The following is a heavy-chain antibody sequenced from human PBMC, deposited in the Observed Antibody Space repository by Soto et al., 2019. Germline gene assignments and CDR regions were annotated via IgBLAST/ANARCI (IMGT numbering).Heavy chain of an antibody. V-gene: IGHV3-7*01. J-gene: IGHJ3*01. CDR2: INQDGSFK. CDR1: GFTFSTYW. D-gene: IGHD5-18*01. CDR3: ARDPGYSAFDV. Sequence: GGSLRLSCAASGFTFSTYWMSWVRQAPGKGPEFVANINQDGSFKSYVDSVRGRFTISRDNAKNSVFLQMNSLRVEDTAVYYCARDPGYSAFDVWGQGTMVT.